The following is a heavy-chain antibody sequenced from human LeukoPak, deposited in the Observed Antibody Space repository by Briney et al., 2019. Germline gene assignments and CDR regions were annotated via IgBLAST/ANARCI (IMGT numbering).Heavy chain of an antibody. Sequence: SQTLSLTCAIYGDSVSSSSAAWNWFRQSPSRGLEWLGRTYFRSRWYNDYALSVKSRITINPDTSKSQSSLQLNSMTPEDTAVYYCARGDVNYYYSVDVWGQGTTVTVSS. V-gene: IGHV6-1*01. J-gene: IGHJ6*02. CDR1: GDSVSSSSAA. CDR2: TYFRSRWYN. CDR3: ARGDVNYYYSVDV.